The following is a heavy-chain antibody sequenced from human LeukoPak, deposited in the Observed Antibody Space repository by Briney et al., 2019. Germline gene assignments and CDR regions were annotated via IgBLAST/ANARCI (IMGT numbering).Heavy chain of an antibody. CDR3: ARDGYSYGLGAFDI. J-gene: IGHJ3*02. D-gene: IGHD5-18*01. CDR1: GGSISSYY. V-gene: IGHV4-59*01. Sequence: SETLSLTCTVSGGSISSYYWSWIRQPPGKGLEWIGYIYYSGSTNYNPSLKSRVTISVDTSKNQFSLKLSSVTAADTAVYYCARDGYSYGLGAFDIWGQGTMVTVSS. CDR2: IYYSGST.